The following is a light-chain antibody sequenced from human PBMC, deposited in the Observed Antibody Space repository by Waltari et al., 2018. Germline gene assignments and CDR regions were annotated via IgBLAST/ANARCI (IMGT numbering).Light chain of an antibody. Sequence: SFELTQPPSMSVSLGQTARITCSGDLLGKYYAHWYHQKPGKAPVLVIYKDSESASGVPARFSGAGSGMTVALTINGAQAEGEADYHWYSGDDKSDVFGGGTKLTVL. CDR3: YSGDDKSDV. V-gene: IGLV3-27*01. J-gene: IGLJ6*01. CDR1: LLGKYY. CDR2: KDS.